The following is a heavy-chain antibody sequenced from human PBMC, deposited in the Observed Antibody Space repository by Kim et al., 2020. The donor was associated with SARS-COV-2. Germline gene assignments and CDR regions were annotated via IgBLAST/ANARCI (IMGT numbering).Heavy chain of an antibody. CDR3: AKSFWGSHRFDP. D-gene: IGHD3-16*01. CDR1: GFTFSSYG. CDR2: ISYDGSNK. V-gene: IGHV3-30*18. Sequence: GGSLRLSCAASGFTFSSYGMHWVRQAPGKGLEWVAVISYDGSNKYYADSVKGRFTISRDNSKNTLYLQMNSLRAEDTAVYYCAKSFWGSHRFDPWGQGTL. J-gene: IGHJ5*02.